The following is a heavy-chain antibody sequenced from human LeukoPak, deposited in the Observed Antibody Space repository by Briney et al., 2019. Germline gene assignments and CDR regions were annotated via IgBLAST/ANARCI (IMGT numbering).Heavy chain of an antibody. CDR1: GFTFSDYY. D-gene: IGHD4-17*01. CDR2: ISSSSSYT. CDR3: ARTPGPYGPFDY. V-gene: IGHV3-11*03. J-gene: IGHJ4*02. Sequence: GGSLRLSRAASGFTFSDYYMSWIRQAPGKGLEWVSYISSSSSYTNYADSVKGRFTISRDNAKNSLYLQMNSLRAEDTAVYYCARTPGPYGPFDYWGQGTLVTVSS.